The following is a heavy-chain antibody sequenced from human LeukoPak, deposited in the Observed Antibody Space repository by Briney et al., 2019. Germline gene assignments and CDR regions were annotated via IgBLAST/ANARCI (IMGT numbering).Heavy chain of an antibody. CDR2: ISSSSSYI. J-gene: IGHJ3*02. Sequence: GGSLRLSCVASGFAFSGYTMNWVRQAPGKGLEWVSSISSSSSYIYYADSVKGRFTISRDNAKNSLYMQMNSLRAEDTAVYYCARGLNGQWLVDGFDIWGQGTMVTVSS. CDR3: ARGLNGQWLVDGFDI. V-gene: IGHV3-21*01. CDR1: GFAFSGYT. D-gene: IGHD6-19*01.